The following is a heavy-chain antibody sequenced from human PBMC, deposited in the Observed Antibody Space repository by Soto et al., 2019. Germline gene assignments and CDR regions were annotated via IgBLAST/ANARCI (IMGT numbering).Heavy chain of an antibody. J-gene: IGHJ6*02. D-gene: IGHD2-15*01. CDR1: GFNFNSYT. Sequence: GGSLRLSCAASGFNFNSYTINWVRQAPGKRLEWLSSISSSGYIFSTDSVRGRFTISRDNAKNSVYLQINSLRAEDTAVYFCARDCSGGSCYRGMDVWGQGTTVTVSS. V-gene: IGHV3-21*01. CDR2: ISSSGYI. CDR3: ARDCSGGSCYRGMDV.